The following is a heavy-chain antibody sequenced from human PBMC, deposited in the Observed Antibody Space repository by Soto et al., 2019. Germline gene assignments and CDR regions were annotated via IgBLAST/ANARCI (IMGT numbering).Heavy chain of an antibody. J-gene: IGHJ4*02. D-gene: IGHD3-16*01. CDR2: IYYSGST. Sequence: PSETLSLTCDVSGGSFSESYWTWIRQYPGKGLEWIGYIYYSGSTNYNPSLKGQVTISVDASRSQFSLKLTSVTAAGTALYYCAAGSLGAVWTPLDDWGQGTLVTVYS. CDR1: GGSFSESY. CDR3: AAGSLGAVWTPLDD. V-gene: IGHV4-59*03.